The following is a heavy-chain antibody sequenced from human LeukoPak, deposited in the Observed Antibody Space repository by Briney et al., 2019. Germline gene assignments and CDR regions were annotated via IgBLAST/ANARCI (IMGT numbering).Heavy chain of an antibody. CDR2: IYYSGST. CDR1: RGSISRSPYY. CDR3: ARGLATMVTFSFGY. Sequence: SETLSLTCTVSRGSISRSPYYWGWIRQPPGKGLEWIGSIYYSGSTYYNPSVKSRVTISVATSKNQFSLKLSSVTAADTAVYYCARGLATMVTFSFGYWGQGTLVTVSS. D-gene: IGHD5-18*01. J-gene: IGHJ4*02. V-gene: IGHV4-39*01.